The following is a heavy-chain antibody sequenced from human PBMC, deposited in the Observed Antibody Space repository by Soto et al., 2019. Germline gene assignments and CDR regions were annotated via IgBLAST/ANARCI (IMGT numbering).Heavy chain of an antibody. CDR2: INAGNGNT. Sequence: ASVKVSCKASGYTFTSYAMHWVRQAPGQRLEWMGWINAGNGNTKYSQKFQGRVTITRDTSASIAYMELSSLRSEDTAVYYCARDYNWNDGMYYYYYMDVWGKGTTVTVSS. D-gene: IGHD1-1*01. J-gene: IGHJ6*03. V-gene: IGHV1-3*01. CDR3: ARDYNWNDGMYYYYYMDV. CDR1: GYTFTSYA.